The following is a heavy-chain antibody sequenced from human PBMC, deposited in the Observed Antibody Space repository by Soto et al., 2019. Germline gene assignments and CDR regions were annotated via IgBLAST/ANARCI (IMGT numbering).Heavy chain of an antibody. CDR1: VGSISSYY. Sequence: SETLSLTCTVSVGSISSYYWCWIRQHPGKGLEWIGYIYYSGSTNYNPSLKSRVTISVDTSKNQFSLKLSSVTAADTAVYYCARTRRSHSSGWYSFDYWGQGTLVTV. J-gene: IGHJ4*02. V-gene: IGHV4-59*08. CDR2: IYYSGST. CDR3: ARTRRSHSSGWYSFDY. D-gene: IGHD6-19*01.